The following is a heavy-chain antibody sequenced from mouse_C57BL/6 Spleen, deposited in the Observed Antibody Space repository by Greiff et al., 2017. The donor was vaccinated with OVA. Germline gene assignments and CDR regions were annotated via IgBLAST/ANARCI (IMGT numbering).Heavy chain of an antibody. J-gene: IGHJ1*03. CDR1: GFTFSDYG. Sequence: EVQRVESGGGLVKPGGSLKLSCAASGFTFSDYGMHWVRQAPEKGLEWVAYISSGSSTIYYADTVKGRFTLSRDNAKNTLFLQMTSLRSEDTAMYYCARYYANLGDWYFDVWGTGTTVTVSS. CDR3: ARYYANLGDWYFDV. CDR2: ISSGSSTI. V-gene: IGHV5-17*01. D-gene: IGHD2-1*01.